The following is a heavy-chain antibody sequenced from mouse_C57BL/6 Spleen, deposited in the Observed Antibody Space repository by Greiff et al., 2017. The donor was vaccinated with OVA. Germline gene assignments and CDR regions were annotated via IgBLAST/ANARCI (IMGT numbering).Heavy chain of an antibody. J-gene: IGHJ1*03. CDR1: GYTFTDYE. D-gene: IGHD2-10*01. CDR3: TRQAYHGYFDV. CDR2: IDPENGGT. Sequence: VQLQQSGAELVRPGASVTLSCKASGYTFTDYEMHWVKQTPVHGLEWIGAIDPENGGTAYNQKFKGKAILTADKSSSTAYMALRSLTSEDAAVYYCTRQAYHGYFDVWGTGTTVTVSS. V-gene: IGHV1-15*01.